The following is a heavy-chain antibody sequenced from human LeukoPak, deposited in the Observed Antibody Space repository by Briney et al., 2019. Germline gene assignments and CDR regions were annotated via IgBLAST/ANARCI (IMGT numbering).Heavy chain of an antibody. V-gene: IGHV1-18*01. J-gene: IGHJ5*02. CDR1: GYTFTSYG. CDR2: ISAYNGNT. Sequence: ASVKVSCKASGYTFTSYGISWVRQAPGQGLEWMGWISAYNGNTNYAQKLQGRVTMTTDTSTSTAYMELRSLRSDDTAVYYCARTYPSGGEPWGGEFDPWGQGTLVTVSS. CDR3: ARTYPSGGEPWGGEFDP. D-gene: IGHD3-10*01.